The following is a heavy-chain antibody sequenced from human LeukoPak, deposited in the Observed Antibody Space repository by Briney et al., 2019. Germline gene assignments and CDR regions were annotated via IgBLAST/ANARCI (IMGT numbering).Heavy chain of an antibody. J-gene: IGHJ3*02. CDR2: IYYSGST. Sequence: SETLSLTCTVSGGSISSYYWSWIRQPPGKGLEWIGYIYYSGSTNYNPSLKSRVTISVDTSKNQFSLKLSSVTAADTAVYYCARHDYDYNAFDIWGQGTMVTVSS. V-gene: IGHV4-59*08. CDR3: ARHDYDYNAFDI. CDR1: GGSISSYY. D-gene: IGHD3-3*01.